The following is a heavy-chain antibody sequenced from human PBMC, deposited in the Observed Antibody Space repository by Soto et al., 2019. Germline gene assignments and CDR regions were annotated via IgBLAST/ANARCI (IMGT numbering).Heavy chain of an antibody. CDR3: AQERRAGGNYGFYSDC. V-gene: IGHV3-23*01. CDR1: GFTFSSYG. J-gene: IGHJ4*02. Sequence: EVQLLESGGGLVQPGGSLRLSCAASGFTFSSYGMTWVRQAPGKGLEWVSFSSATGAGTYYADSVKGRFTISRDNSKNTLYLQMTSLRADDTAVYYCAQERRAGGNYGFYSDCWGQGALVIVSS. D-gene: IGHD1-7*01. CDR2: SSATGAGT.